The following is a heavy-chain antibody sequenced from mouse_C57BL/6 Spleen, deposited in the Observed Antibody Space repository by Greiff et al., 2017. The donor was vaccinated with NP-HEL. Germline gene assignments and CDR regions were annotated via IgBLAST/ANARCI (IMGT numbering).Heavy chain of an antibody. J-gene: IGHJ4*01. D-gene: IGHD2-3*01. V-gene: IGHV5-17*01. CDR1: GFTFSDYG. Sequence: EVHLVESGGGLVKPGGSLKLSCAASGFTFSDYGMHWVRQAPEKGLEWVAYISSGSSTIYYADTVKGRFTISRDNAKNTLFLQMTSLRSEDTAMYYCARPGGYSYAMDYWGQGTSVTVSS. CDR3: ARPGGYSYAMDY. CDR2: ISSGSSTI.